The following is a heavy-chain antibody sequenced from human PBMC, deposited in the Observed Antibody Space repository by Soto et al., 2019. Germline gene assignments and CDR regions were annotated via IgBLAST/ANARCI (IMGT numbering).Heavy chain of an antibody. CDR3: ARDRVLWRYYYYMDI. Sequence: GGSLRLSCAASGFTFSSYGMSWVRQAPGKGLEWVANIKQDGSEKYYVDSVKGRFTISRDNAKNSLYLQMNSLRAEDTAVYYCARDRVLWRYYYYMDIWGKGTTVTVSS. D-gene: IGHD3-10*01. V-gene: IGHV3-7*01. J-gene: IGHJ6*03. CDR2: IKQDGSEK. CDR1: GFTFSSYG.